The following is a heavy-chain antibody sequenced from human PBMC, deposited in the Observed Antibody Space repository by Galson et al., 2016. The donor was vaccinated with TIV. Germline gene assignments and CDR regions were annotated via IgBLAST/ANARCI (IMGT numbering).Heavy chain of an antibody. D-gene: IGHD3-10*01. V-gene: IGHV3-11*06. Sequence: SLRLSCAASGFAFNNYYLTWIRQTPGKGLEWVSHISGSGNYRDYADSVKGRFTISRDNSKDTVYLQMSSQRVEDTAVYFCARDTTLVFGEYPDYYYYYGMDVWGQGTTVTVSS. J-gene: IGHJ6*02. CDR1: GFAFNNYY. CDR2: ISGSGNYR. CDR3: ARDTTLVFGEYPDYYYYYGMDV.